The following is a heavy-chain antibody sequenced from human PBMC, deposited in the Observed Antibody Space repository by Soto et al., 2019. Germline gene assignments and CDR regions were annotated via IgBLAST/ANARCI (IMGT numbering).Heavy chain of an antibody. CDR2: IYYSGST. CDR1: GGSISSYY. J-gene: IGHJ6*02. V-gene: IGHV4-59*01. D-gene: IGHD6-13*01. CDR3: ARDQGTSSSWGLNYYYGMDV. Sequence: SETLSLTCTVSGGSISSYYWSWIRQPPGKGLEWIGYIYYSGSTNYNPSLKSRVTISVDTSKNQFSLKLSSVTAADTAVYYCARDQGTSSSWGLNYYYGMDVWGQGTTVTVSS.